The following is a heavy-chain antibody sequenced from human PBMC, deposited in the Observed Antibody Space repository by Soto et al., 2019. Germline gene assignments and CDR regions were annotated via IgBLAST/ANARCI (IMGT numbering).Heavy chain of an antibody. CDR2: ISGSGGDT. D-gene: IGHD3-16*01. Sequence: EEHLLESGGGLVQPGGSLRLSCAASGFTFSGYAMGWVRQAPGKGLEWVSAISGSGGDTSYADSVKGRFTISRDNSNNTLSLQMTSLRAEDTAVYYCAKRAVGGHSYFYYGMDVRGQGTTVTVSS. CDR1: GFTFSGYA. V-gene: IGHV3-23*01. J-gene: IGHJ6*02. CDR3: AKRAVGGHSYFYYGMDV.